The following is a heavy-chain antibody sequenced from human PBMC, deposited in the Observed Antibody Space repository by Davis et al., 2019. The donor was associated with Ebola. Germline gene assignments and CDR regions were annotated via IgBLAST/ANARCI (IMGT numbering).Heavy chain of an antibody. J-gene: IGHJ6*02. CDR3: ARDGLWFGELTHSYYYGMDV. CDR1: GFTFSSYS. D-gene: IGHD3-10*01. V-gene: IGHV3-21*01. Sequence: GGSLRLSCAASGFTFSSYSMNWVRQAPGKGLEWVSSISSSSSYIYYADSVKGRFTISRDNAKNSLYLQMNSLRAEDTAVYYCARDGLWFGELTHSYYYGMDVWGQGTTVTVSS. CDR2: ISSSSSYI.